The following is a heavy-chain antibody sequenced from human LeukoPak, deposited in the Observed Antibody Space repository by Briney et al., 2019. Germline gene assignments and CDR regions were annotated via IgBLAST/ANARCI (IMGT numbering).Heavy chain of an antibody. V-gene: IGHV4-34*01. D-gene: IGHD3-10*01. CDR2: INHSGST. Sequence: SETLSLTCTVSGGSISSYYWSWIRQPPGKGLEWIGEINHSGSTNYNPSLKSRVTISVDTSKNQFSLKLSSVTAPDTAVYYCARGRRFHYYYGSGSYRQYNWFDPWGQGTLVTVSS. CDR1: GGSISSYY. J-gene: IGHJ5*02. CDR3: ARGRRFHYYYGSGSYRQYNWFDP.